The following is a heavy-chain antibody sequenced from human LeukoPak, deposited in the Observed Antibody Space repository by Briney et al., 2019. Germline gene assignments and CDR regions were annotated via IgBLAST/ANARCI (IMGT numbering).Heavy chain of an antibody. Sequence: GGSLRLSCAAAGFTFSAYSMSWVRQAPGKGLEWVSSISGTSYSIYYADSVKGRFTISRDNAKNSLFLQMNSLGAEDTAVYFCARTLAVAGTLDSWGQGTLVTVSS. V-gene: IGHV3-21*06. CDR2: ISGTSYSI. D-gene: IGHD6-19*01. J-gene: IGHJ4*02. CDR3: ARTLAVAGTLDS. CDR1: GFTFSAYS.